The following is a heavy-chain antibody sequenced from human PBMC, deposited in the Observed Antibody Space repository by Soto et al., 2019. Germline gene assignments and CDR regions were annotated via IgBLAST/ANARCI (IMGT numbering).Heavy chain of an antibody. CDR2: ISYDGSNK. J-gene: IGHJ3*01. CDR1: GFTFSSYA. V-gene: IGHV3-30-3*01. D-gene: IGHD2-2*01. Sequence: GGSLRLSCAASGFTFSSYAMHWVRQAPGKGLEWVAVISYDGSNKYYADSVKGRFTISRDNSKNTLYLQMNSLRAEDTAVYYSAREADVLVPAAMPDVFEFWGQGTMVTVSS. CDR3: AREADVLVPAAMPDVFEF.